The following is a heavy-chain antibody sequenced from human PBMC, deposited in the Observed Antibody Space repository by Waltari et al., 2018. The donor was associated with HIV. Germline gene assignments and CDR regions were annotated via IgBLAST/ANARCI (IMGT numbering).Heavy chain of an antibody. Sequence: VQLQQWGAGLLKPSETLSLTCAVYGGSFSGYYWSWIRQPPGKGLEWIGEINHSGSTNYNPSLKSRVTISVDTSKNQFSLKLSSVTAADTAVYYCARGSGDYAMSDSSEGYGDYWGQGTLVTVSS. CDR3: ARGSGDYAMSDSSEGYGDY. J-gene: IGHJ4*02. CDR1: GGSFSGYY. V-gene: IGHV4-34*01. CDR2: INHSGST. D-gene: IGHD3-22*01.